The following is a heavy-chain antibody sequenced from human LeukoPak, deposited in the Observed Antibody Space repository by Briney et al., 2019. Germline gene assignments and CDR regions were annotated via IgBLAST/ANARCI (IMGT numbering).Heavy chain of an antibody. CDR1: GFTFGDYA. CDR3: TRHISGWYGDFDY. CDR2: IRSKAYGGTT. Sequence: GGSLSLSCTPAGFTFGDYAMSWVRQAPGKGLEWVGLIRSKAYGGTTEYAASVKGRFSISRDDSKSIAYLQMNSLKTEDTAVYYCTRHISGWYGDFDYWGQGTLVTVSS. V-gene: IGHV3-49*04. D-gene: IGHD6-19*01. J-gene: IGHJ4*02.